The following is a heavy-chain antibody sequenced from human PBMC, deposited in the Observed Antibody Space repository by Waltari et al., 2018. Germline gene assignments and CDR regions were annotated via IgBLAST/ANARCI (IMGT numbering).Heavy chain of an antibody. J-gene: IGHJ6*02. V-gene: IGHV3-74*01. D-gene: IGHD3-10*01. Sequence: EEQLLESGGGLVQPGDSLRLSCAASGFRFSNYWMNWVRQAPGKGLVWFARSRTDETTLTYADSVKGRFTSSRDNAKNTVYLQMKRLRADDTAVYYCARLAPRTYRSPVPGRHYYYGMDVWGQGTTVTVSS. CDR3: ARLAPRTYRSPVPGRHYYYGMDV. CDR1: GFRFSNYW. CDR2: SRTDETTL.